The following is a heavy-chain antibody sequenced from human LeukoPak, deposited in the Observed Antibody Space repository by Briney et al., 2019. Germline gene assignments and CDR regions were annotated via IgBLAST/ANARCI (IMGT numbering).Heavy chain of an antibody. CDR3: ARDPPLGSSGWVGAFDI. CDR1: GYTFTSYY. Sequence: ASVKVSCKASGYTFTSYYMHWVRQAPGQGLEWMGIINPSGGSTSYAQKFQGRVTMTRDTSTSTVYMELSSLRSEDTAVYYCARDPPLGSSGWVGAFDIWGQGTMVTVSS. J-gene: IGHJ3*02. CDR2: INPSGGST. V-gene: IGHV1-46*01. D-gene: IGHD6-19*01.